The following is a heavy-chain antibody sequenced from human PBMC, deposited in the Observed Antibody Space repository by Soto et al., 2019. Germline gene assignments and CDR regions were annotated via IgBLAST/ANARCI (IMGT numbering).Heavy chain of an antibody. V-gene: IGHV4-30-2*01. J-gene: IGHJ5*02. CDR3: VRASYILPFDP. Sequence: QLQLQESGSGLVKPSQTLSLTCAVSGGSIDSGGYSWNWIRQPPGKGLEWIGNIYHTGAAHYNASLEGRVSLSVDMSKNQFSLQMTSVTAADTAVYYCVRASYILPFDPWGQGIFVTVSS. D-gene: IGHD2-21*01. CDR1: GGSIDSGGYS. CDR2: IYHTGAA.